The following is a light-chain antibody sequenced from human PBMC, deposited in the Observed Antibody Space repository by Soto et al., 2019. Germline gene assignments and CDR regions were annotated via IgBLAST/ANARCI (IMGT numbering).Light chain of an antibody. Sequence: EVLMTQSPATLSVSPGEIATLACRASHSVSSNLAWYQQRPGQAPRLLIYGASSGATGIPARFSGSGSGTEFTLTISSLQSEDFAFYYCQQYTDWPLTFGGGTKVDIK. CDR2: GAS. CDR1: HSVSSN. V-gene: IGKV3-15*01. J-gene: IGKJ4*01. CDR3: QQYTDWPLT.